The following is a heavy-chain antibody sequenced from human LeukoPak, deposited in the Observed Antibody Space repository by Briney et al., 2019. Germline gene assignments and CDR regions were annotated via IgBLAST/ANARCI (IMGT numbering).Heavy chain of an antibody. CDR3: ARGDRDLYCSSTSCYPVL. J-gene: IGHJ4*02. CDR1: GFTFSSYS. V-gene: IGHV3-21*01. CDR2: ISSSSSYI. D-gene: IGHD2-2*01. Sequence: PGGSLRLSCVASGFTFSSYSMNWVRQAPGKGLEWVSSISSSSSYIYYADSVKGRFTISRDNAKNSLYLQMNSLGAEDTAVYYCARGDRDLYCSSTSCYPVLGGQGTLVTVSS.